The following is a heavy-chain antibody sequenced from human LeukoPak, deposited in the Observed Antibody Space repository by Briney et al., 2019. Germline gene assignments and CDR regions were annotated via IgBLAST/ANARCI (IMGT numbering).Heavy chain of an antibody. CDR3: ARGEDCSSTSCRNDY. Sequence: PSETLSLTCAVYGGSFSGYYWSWIRQPPGKGLEWIGEINHSGSTNYNPSLKSRVTISVDTSKNQFSLKLSSVTAADTAVYYCARGEDCSSTSCRNDYWGQGTLVTVSS. D-gene: IGHD2-2*01. J-gene: IGHJ4*02. V-gene: IGHV4-34*01. CDR2: INHSGST. CDR1: GGSFSGYY.